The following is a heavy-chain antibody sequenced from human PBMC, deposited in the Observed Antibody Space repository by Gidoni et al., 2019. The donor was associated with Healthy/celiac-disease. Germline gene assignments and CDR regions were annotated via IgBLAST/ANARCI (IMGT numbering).Heavy chain of an antibody. D-gene: IGHD4-17*01. CDR2: ISGSGGST. J-gene: IGHJ5*02. Sequence: VSAISGSGGSTYYADSVKGRFTISRDNSKNTLYLQMNSLRAEDTAVYYCAKFGPVTAWGQGTLVTVSS. V-gene: IGHV3-23*01. CDR3: AKFGPVTA.